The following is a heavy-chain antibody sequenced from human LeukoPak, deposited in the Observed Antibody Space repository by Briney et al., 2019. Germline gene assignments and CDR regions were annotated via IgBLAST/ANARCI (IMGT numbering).Heavy chain of an antibody. D-gene: IGHD3-22*01. CDR2: IYHSGST. J-gene: IGHJ4*02. V-gene: IGHV4-34*01. CDR1: GGSFSGYY. Sequence: SETLSLTCAVYGGSFSGYYWSWIRQPPGKGLEWIGEIYHSGSTNYNPSLKSRVTISVDKSKNQFSLKLSSVTAADTAVYYCARAPHFFDTSGSRYYLDYWGQGALVTVSS. CDR3: ARAPHFFDTSGSRYYLDY.